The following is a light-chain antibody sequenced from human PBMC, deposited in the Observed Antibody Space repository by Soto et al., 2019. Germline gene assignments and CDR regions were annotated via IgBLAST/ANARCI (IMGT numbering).Light chain of an antibody. CDR2: GAS. V-gene: IGKV3-20*01. CDR3: QQYGSSPFT. Sequence: IMLTQSPGTVSLSAGERATLSCRARQSVSSSYLAWYQQKPGQAPRLLIYGASSRATGIPDRFSGSGSGTDFTLTISRLEPEDFAVYYCQQYGSSPFTFGPGTKVDIK. J-gene: IGKJ3*01. CDR1: QSVSSSY.